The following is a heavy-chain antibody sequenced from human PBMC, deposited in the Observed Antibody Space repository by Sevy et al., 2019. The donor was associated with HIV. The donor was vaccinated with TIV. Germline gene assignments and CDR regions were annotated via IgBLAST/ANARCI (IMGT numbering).Heavy chain of an antibody. J-gene: IGHJ4*02. V-gene: IGHV3-23*01. D-gene: IGHD5-18*01. CDR1: GFTFSSYA. CDR2: ISGSGGST. Sequence: GGSLRLSCAASGFTFSSYAMSWVRQAPGKGLEWVSAISGSGGSTYYADSVKGRFTISRDNSKNTLYLQMNSLRAEDTAVYYCTKEGYDSYGYCLDYWGQGTLVTVSS. CDR3: TKEGYDSYGYCLDY.